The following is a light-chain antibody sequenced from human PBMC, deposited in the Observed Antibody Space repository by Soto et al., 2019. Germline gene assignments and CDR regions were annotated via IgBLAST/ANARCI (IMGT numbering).Light chain of an antibody. CDR3: QHANSFPPT. CDR1: QDLSTW. CDR2: AAS. V-gene: IGKV1-12*01. Sequence: DIQMTQSPSSVSASVGDRVTITCRASQDLSTWLAWYQQKPGKAPKLLIYAASSLQSGVPSRFSGSGSGTDFTLTISSLQPEDSATYYGQHANSFPPTFGQGTKLEL. J-gene: IGKJ2*01.